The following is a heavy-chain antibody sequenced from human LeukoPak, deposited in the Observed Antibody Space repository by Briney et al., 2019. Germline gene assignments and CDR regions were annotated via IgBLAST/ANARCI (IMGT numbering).Heavy chain of an antibody. V-gene: IGHV3-30*04. CDR2: ISYDGRNN. D-gene: IGHD6-13*01. J-gene: IGHJ6*02. CDR3: ARELGYSSSWYFSPHGMDV. Sequence: GGSLRLSCAASGFTFDSYAMHWVRQAPGKGLEWLAVISYDGRNNYYGDSVKGRFTISRDNAKNSLYLQMNSLRAEDTAVYYCARELGYSSSWYFSPHGMDVWGQGTTVTVSS. CDR1: GFTFDSYA.